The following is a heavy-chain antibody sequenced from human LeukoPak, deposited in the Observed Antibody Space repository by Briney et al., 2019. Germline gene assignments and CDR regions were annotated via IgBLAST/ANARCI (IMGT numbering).Heavy chain of an antibody. CDR2: IIPIFGTA. CDR1: GGTFSSYA. D-gene: IGHD1-26*01. CDR3: AGHVGSYSKGEI. V-gene: IGHV1-69*05. J-gene: IGHJ3*02. Sequence: ASVKVSCKASGGTFSSYAISWVRQAPGQGLEWMGGIIPIFGTANYAQKFQGRVTITTDESTSTAYMELSSLRSEDTAVYYCAGHVGSYSKGEIWGQGTMVTVSS.